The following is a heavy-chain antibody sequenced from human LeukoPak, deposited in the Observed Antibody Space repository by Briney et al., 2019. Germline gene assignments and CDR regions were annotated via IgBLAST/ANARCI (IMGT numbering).Heavy chain of an antibody. Sequence: AGGSLLLSCAASGFTVSNNYMSWVRQAPGTGLEWVSVIYSGGNTYYADSVKGRFTISRDNSKNTLYLQMNCLRAEDTAVYYCATGVPGAYRIIYWGQGTLVTVSS. J-gene: IGHJ4*02. D-gene: IGHD7-27*01. V-gene: IGHV3-66*01. CDR3: ATGVPGAYRIIY. CDR1: GFTVSNNY. CDR2: IYSGGNT.